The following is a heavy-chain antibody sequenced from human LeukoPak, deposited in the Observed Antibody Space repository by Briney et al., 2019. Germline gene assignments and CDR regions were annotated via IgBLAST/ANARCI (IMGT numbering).Heavy chain of an antibody. CDR3: AREFKSLVEY. CDR2: IYYSGST. Sequence: SETLSLTCTVSGGSISSHYWSWIRQPPGKGLEWIGYIYYSGSTNYNPSLKSRVTISVDTSKNQFSLKLSSVTAADTAVYYCAREFKSLVEYWGQGTLVTVSS. J-gene: IGHJ4*02. D-gene: IGHD6-6*01. CDR1: GGSISSHY. V-gene: IGHV4-59*11.